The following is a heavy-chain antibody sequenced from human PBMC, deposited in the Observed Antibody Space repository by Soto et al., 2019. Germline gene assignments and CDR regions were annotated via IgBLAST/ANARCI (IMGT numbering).Heavy chain of an antibody. CDR3: ARDENYYDSSGRKTTNWFDP. J-gene: IGHJ5*02. V-gene: IGHV4-59*01. CDR1: GGSISSYY. Sequence: PSETLSLTCTVSGGSISSYYWSWIRQPPGKGLEWIGYIYYSGSTNYNPSLKSRVTISVDTSKNQFPLKLSSVTAADTAVYYCARDENYYDSSGRKTTNWFDPWGQGTLVTVSS. CDR2: IYYSGST. D-gene: IGHD3-22*01.